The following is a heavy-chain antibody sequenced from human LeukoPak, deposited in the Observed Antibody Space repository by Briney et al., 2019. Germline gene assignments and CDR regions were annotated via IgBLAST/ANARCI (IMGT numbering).Heavy chain of an antibody. CDR2: IYPGDSDT. CDR3: ARQEYDSSGYNWFDP. CDR1: GYSFTSYW. Sequence: GESLKISCQGSGYSFTSYWIGWVRQMPGKGLEWMGIIYPGDSDTRYSPSFQGQVTISADKSISTAYLQWSSLKASDTAMYYCARQEYDSSGYNWFDPWGQGTLVTVSS. D-gene: IGHD3-22*01. J-gene: IGHJ5*02. V-gene: IGHV5-51*01.